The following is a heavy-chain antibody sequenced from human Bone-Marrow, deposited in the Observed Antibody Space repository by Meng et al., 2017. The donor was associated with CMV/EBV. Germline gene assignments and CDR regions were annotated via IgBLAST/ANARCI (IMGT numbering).Heavy chain of an antibody. CDR2: INWNGGST. CDR3: ARPHCSGGSCDPYYYYGMDV. D-gene: IGHD2-15*01. Sequence: GESLKISCAASGFTFDDYGMSWVRQAPGKGLEWVSGINWNGGSTGYADSVKGRFTISRDNAKNSLYLQMNSLRAEDTALYHCARPHCSGGSCDPYYYYGMDVWGQGNTVNVAS. J-gene: IGHJ6*02. CDR1: GFTFDDYG. V-gene: IGHV3-20*01.